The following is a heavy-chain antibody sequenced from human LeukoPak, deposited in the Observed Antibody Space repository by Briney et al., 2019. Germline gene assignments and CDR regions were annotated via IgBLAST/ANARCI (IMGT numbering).Heavy chain of an antibody. CDR2: INSDGSST. J-gene: IGHJ6*03. CDR3: AKDQSSSGWYYYYYMDV. Sequence: PGGSLRLSCGASGFTFSNFWMHWVRQVPGKGLVWVSRINSDGSSTSYADSVKGRFTISRDNAKNTLYLQMNSLRAEDTAVYYCAKDQSSSGWYYYYYMDVWGKGTTVTVSS. D-gene: IGHD6-19*01. CDR1: GFTFSNFW. V-gene: IGHV3-74*01.